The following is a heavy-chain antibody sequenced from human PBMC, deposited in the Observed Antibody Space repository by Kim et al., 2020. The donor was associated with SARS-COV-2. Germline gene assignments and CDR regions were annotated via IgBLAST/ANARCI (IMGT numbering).Heavy chain of an antibody. Sequence: SETLSLTCTVSGGSISSGDYYWSWIRQPPGKGLEWIGYIYYSGSTYYNPSLKSRVTISVDTSKNQFSLKLSSGTAADTAVYYCARGGIVVVPAAGYGMDVWGQGTTVTVSS. CDR3: ARGGIVVVPAAGYGMDV. J-gene: IGHJ6*02. CDR2: IYYSGST. D-gene: IGHD2-2*01. V-gene: IGHV4-30-4*01. CDR1: GGSISSGDYY.